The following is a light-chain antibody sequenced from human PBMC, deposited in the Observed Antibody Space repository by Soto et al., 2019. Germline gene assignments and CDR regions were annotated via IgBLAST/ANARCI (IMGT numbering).Light chain of an antibody. CDR3: QQYNSFWT. J-gene: IGKJ1*01. CDR2: DAS. CDR1: QSISSW. V-gene: IGKV1-5*01. Sequence: DIQMTQSPSTLSASVGDRVTITCRASQSISSWLAWYQQKPGKAPRLLIYDASYLERGVPSRFSGSGSGTEFTLTISDLQPDDLATYYCQQYNSFWTFGQGTKVDSK.